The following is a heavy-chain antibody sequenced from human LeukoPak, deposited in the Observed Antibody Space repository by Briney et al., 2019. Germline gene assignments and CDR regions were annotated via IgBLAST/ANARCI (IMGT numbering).Heavy chain of an antibody. CDR3: ASNQWPSWYFDL. CDR2: IYYSGST. V-gene: IGHV4-39*07. D-gene: IGHD6-19*01. Sequence: SETLSLTCSVSGGSISSNGYYWGWIRQPPGKGLEWIGSIYYSGSTFDNPSLKSRVTISVDKSRNQFSLRLSSVTAADTAVYYCASNQWPSWYFDLWGRGTLVTVSA. J-gene: IGHJ2*01. CDR1: GGSISSNGYY.